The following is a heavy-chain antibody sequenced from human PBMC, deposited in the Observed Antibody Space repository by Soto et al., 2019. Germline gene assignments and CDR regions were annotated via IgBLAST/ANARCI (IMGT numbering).Heavy chain of an antibody. CDR2: ISAYNGNT. V-gene: IGHV1-18*04. Sequence: QVQLVQSGAEVKKPGASVKVSCKASGYTFTSYGISWGRQAPGQGLEWMGWISAYNGNTNYAQTLQGRDTMTTDTSTRTAYMEMRSLISDDAAVCYCERDDPYDRPLDYLGQGPLVTVSS. J-gene: IGHJ4*02. D-gene: IGHD3-22*01. CDR3: ERDDPYDRPLDY. CDR1: GYTFTSYG.